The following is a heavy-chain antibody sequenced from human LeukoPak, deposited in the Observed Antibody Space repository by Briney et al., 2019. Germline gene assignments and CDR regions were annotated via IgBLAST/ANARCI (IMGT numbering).Heavy chain of an antibody. D-gene: IGHD1-1*01. Sequence: GGSLRLSCAASGFTFSSYAMSWVRQAPGKGLEWVPAISGGGGATFYADSVKGRFTISRDNSKNTLYLQMNGLRAEDTAVYYCAKDRRGNAPRGAFDIWGQGTMVTVSS. CDR3: AKDRRGNAPRGAFDI. V-gene: IGHV3-23*01. J-gene: IGHJ3*02. CDR2: ISGGGGAT. CDR1: GFTFSSYA.